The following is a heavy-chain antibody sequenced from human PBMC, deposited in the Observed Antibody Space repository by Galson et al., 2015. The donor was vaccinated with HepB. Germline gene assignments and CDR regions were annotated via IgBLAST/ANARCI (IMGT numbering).Heavy chain of an antibody. CDR1: GFTFSSYG. CDR3: AKEGYQLLLYNWFDP. CDR2: ISYDGSNK. J-gene: IGHJ5*02. Sequence: SLRLSCAASGFTFSSYGMHWVRQAPGKGLEWVAVISYDGSNKYYADSVKGRFTISRDNSKNTLYLQMNSLRAEDTAVYYCAKEGYQLLLYNWFDPWGQGTLVTVSS. D-gene: IGHD2-2*01. V-gene: IGHV3-30*18.